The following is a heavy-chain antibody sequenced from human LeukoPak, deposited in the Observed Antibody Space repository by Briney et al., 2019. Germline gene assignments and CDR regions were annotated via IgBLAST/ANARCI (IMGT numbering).Heavy chain of an antibody. J-gene: IGHJ3*02. Sequence: ASVKVSCKASGGTFSSYAISWVRQAPGQGLEWMGEIIPIFGTANYAQKFQGRVTITADESTSTAYMELSSLRSEDTAVYYCAREGLGRAFDIWGQGTMVTVSS. D-gene: IGHD3-16*01. CDR1: GGTFSSYA. CDR2: IIPIFGTA. CDR3: AREGLGRAFDI. V-gene: IGHV1-69*01.